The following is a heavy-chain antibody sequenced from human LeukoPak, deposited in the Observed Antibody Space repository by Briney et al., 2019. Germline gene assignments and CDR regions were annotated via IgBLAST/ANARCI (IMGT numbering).Heavy chain of an antibody. Sequence: GGSLRLSCATPGFTFRRSTGGTCTMNWVRQAPGKGLEWVSSISSTGTYIYYTDSVKGRFTISRDIASSLLYLQMNNLRADDTAIKYFSIVLNPITMLYYWGQGTLFTVSS. CDR2: ISSTGTYI. CDR3: SIVLNPITMLYY. J-gene: IGHJ4*02. D-gene: IGHD3-16*01. CDR1: GFTFRRSTGGTCT. V-gene: IGHV3-21*01.